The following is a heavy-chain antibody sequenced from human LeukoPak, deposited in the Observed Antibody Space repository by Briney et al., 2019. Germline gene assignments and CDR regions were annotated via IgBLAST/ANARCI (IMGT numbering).Heavy chain of an antibody. V-gene: IGHV3-23*01. CDR1: GFTFSSYA. Sequence: GGSLRLSCAASGFTFSSYAMSWVRQAPGKGLEWVSSITSSGAATYYADSVKGRFTISRDNSDNTLYLQMNSLRAEDTAVYYCAKDRPNYYGSNGHYYKLNGDCWGQGTLVAVSS. J-gene: IGHJ4*02. CDR2: ITSSGAAT. D-gene: IGHD3-22*01. CDR3: AKDRPNYYGSNGHYYKLNGDC.